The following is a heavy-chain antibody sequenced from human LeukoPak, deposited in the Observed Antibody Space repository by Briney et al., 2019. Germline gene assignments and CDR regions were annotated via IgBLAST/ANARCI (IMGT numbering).Heavy chain of an antibody. J-gene: IGHJ4*02. V-gene: IGHV3-11*01. CDR1: GFTFSDYY. CDR2: ISSSGSTI. CDR3: ASVDYYDSSGYPDY. D-gene: IGHD3-22*01. Sequence: GGSLRLSCAASGFTFSDYYMSWIRQAPGKGLEWVSYISSSGSTIYYADSVKGRFTISRDNAKNSLYLQMNSLRAEDTAVYYCASVDYYDSSGYPDYWGQGTLVTVSS.